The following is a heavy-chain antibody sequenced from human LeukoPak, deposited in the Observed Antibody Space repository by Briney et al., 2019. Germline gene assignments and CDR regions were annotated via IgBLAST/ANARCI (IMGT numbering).Heavy chain of an antibody. CDR1: GYTFTSYG. CDR3: ARRCGSGRFGWNDIFDY. J-gene: IGHJ4*02. Sequence: ASVKVSCKASGYTFTSYGISWVRQAPGQGLEWMGWISAYNGNTNYAQKLQGGATMTTDTSTSTAYMELRSLRSDDTAVYYCARRCGSGRFGWNDIFDYWGQGTLVTVSS. D-gene: IGHD3-10*01. V-gene: IGHV1-18*01. CDR2: ISAYNGNT.